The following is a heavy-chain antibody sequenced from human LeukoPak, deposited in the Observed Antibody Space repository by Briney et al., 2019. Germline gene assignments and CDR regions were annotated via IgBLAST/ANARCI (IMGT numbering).Heavy chain of an antibody. CDR3: AREPDYYDSSGYYPRGVWFDP. J-gene: IGHJ5*02. Sequence: GGSLRLSCAASGFTFSTYWMEWVRQAPGKGLEWVANIKQDGSEKHYVDSVKGRFTISRDNAENSLYLQMNSLRAEDTAVYYCAREPDYYDSSGYYPRGVWFDPWGQGTLVTVSS. V-gene: IGHV3-7*01. CDR2: IKQDGSEK. D-gene: IGHD3-22*01. CDR1: GFTFSTYW.